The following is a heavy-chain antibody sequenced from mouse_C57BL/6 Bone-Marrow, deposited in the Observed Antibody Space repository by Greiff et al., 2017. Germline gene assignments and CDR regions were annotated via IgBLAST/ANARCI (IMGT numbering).Heavy chain of an antibody. CDR1: GYSLTSYW. CDR3: ARGIAPHGDYAMDY. V-gene: IGHV2-2*01. D-gene: IGHD5-2*01. Sequence: QVQLQQPGPGLVQPSPCVSMSCTASGYSLTSYWVHWVHQSPGQGLEWLGVIWPGGSTDYYTALISRLSISKDKSKRQVFVKMNSRQADDEARDYCARGIAPHGDYAMDYWGQGTSVTVSS. J-gene: IGHJ4*01. CDR2: IWPGGST.